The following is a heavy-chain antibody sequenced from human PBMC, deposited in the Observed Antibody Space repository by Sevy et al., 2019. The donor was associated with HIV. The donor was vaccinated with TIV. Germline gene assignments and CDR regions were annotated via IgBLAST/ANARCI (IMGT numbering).Heavy chain of an antibody. CDR3: VKDRSNYYDSGSYYRTNVAGSAWFDP. CDR2: MSQSGST. CDR1: GGSISRSSYY. V-gene: IGHV4-39*07. D-gene: IGHD3-10*01. J-gene: IGHJ5*02. Sequence: SETLSLTCTVSGGSISRSSYYWGWIRQPPGQGLEWIGSMSQSGSTYYNPSLRSRVTISVDTSKNQLSLQLRSVTAAETAVYYCVKDRSNYYDSGSYYRTNVAGSAWFDPWGQGTLVTVSS.